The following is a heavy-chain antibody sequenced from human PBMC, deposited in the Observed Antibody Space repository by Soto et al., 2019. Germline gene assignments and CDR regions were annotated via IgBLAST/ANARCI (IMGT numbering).Heavy chain of an antibody. CDR1: GFTFNNYA. D-gene: IGHD1-26*01. J-gene: IGHJ4*02. CDR2: IDRSSTTM. Sequence: EVQLVESGGGLVQSGGSLRLSCVASGFTFNNYAMIWVRQAPGKGLEWVSYIDRSSTTMYYADSVKGRFTISRDNAKNSLYLQMNGLRDEDTAVFYCARESYSGSYYADYWGQGTLVTVSS. CDR3: ARESYSGSYYADY. V-gene: IGHV3-48*02.